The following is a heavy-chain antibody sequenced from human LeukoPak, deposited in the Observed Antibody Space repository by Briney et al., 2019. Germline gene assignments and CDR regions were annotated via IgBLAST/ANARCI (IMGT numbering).Heavy chain of an antibody. V-gene: IGHV3-64D*06. Sequence: PGGSLRLSCSASGFTVTHYAMHWVSQAQGKGLEYVSAVDANGRTTYYADSVKGRFTISRDDSKNTLYLHMSSLRPEDTAIYYCYCRDDLPAWGQGTLVTISS. CDR1: GFTVTHYA. J-gene: IGHJ5*02. CDR2: VDANGRTT. CDR3: YCRDDLPA. D-gene: IGHD5-24*01.